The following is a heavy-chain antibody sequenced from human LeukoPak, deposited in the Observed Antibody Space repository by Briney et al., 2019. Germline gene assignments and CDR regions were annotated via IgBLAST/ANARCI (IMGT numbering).Heavy chain of an antibody. V-gene: IGHV1-18*01. D-gene: IGHD3-22*01. CDR3: ATWPGYYDSSGLE. CDR1: GYTFTSYG. Sequence: ASVKVSCKASGYTFTSYGISWVRQAPGQGLEWMGWISAYNGNTNYAQKLQGRVTMTTDASTSTAYMELRSLRSDDTAAYYCATWPGYYDSSGLEWGQGTLVTVSS. J-gene: IGHJ4*02. CDR2: ISAYNGNT.